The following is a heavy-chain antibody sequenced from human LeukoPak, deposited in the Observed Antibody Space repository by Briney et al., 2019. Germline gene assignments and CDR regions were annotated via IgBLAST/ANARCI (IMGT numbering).Heavy chain of an antibody. CDR3: ARLLAGHGDHKNAFDI. Sequence: GESLKISCKGSGYSFTNYWIGWVRQMPGKGLEWMGIIFPADSDARYSPSFQGQVSFSADKSLSTAYLQWSSLKASDTAMYYCARLLAGHGDHKNAFDIWGLGTMVTVSS. D-gene: IGHD4-17*01. V-gene: IGHV5-51*01. CDR1: GYSFTNYW. CDR2: IFPADSDA. J-gene: IGHJ3*02.